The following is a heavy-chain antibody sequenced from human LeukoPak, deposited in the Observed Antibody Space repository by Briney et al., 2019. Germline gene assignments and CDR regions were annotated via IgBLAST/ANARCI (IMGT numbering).Heavy chain of an antibody. CDR2: TYYRSKWYN. V-gene: IGHV6-1*01. CDR3: VRDIQQLVRDLYGMDV. D-gene: IGHD6-13*01. J-gene: IGHJ6*02. Sequence: QTLSLTCAISGDSVSSNSAAWNWIRQSPSRGLEWLGRTYYRSKWYNDYAVSVKSRITINPDTSKNQFSLQLNSVTPEDTAVYYCVRDIQQLVRDLYGMDVWGQGTTVTVSS. CDR1: GDSVSSNSAA.